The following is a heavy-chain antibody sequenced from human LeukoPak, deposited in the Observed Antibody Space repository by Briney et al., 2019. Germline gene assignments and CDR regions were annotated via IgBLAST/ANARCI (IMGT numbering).Heavy chain of an antibody. J-gene: IGHJ4*02. V-gene: IGHV3-21*01. D-gene: IGHD1-1*01. CDR2: ISSSSSNI. CDR1: GFTFSSYS. CDR3: ARCTTGRTFGSLREIKRSREIDY. Sequence: GGSLRLSCAASGFTFSSYSMNWVRQAPGKGLEWVSSISSSSSNIYYADSVKGRFTISRDNAKNSLYLQMDSLRVEDTAVYYCARCTTGRTFGSLREIKRSREIDYWGQGTLVTVSS.